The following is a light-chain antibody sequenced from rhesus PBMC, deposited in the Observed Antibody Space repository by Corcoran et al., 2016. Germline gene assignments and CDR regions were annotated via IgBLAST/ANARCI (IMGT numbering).Light chain of an antibody. CDR1: QGISNY. CDR2: DAS. Sequence: DIQMTQSPSSLSASVGDTVTITCRASQGISNYLAWYPQKPGKAPNPRIYDASNLESGVPSRVSGSGSGTDFTLTISSLQPEDFAIYYCQQHNSDPYSFGQGTKVEIK. J-gene: IGKJ2*01. CDR3: QQHNSDPYS. V-gene: IGKV1S14*01.